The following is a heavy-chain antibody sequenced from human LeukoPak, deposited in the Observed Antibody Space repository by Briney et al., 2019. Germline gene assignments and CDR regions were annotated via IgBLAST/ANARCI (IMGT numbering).Heavy chain of an antibody. D-gene: IGHD5-18*01. J-gene: IGHJ4*02. CDR1: GGSFSGYY. Sequence: SETLSLTCAVYGGSFSGYYWSWIRQPPGKGLEWIGEINHSGSTNYNPSLKSRVTISVDTSKNQFSLKPSSVTAADTAVYYCARVLGYSYGPFDYWGQGTLVTVSS. CDR2: INHSGST. V-gene: IGHV4-34*01. CDR3: ARVLGYSYGPFDY.